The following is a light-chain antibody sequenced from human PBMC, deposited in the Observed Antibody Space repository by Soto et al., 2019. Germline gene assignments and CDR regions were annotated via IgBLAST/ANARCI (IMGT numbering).Light chain of an antibody. CDR2: EVS. Sequence: QSALTQPASVSGSPGQSITISCSGTSSDVGGYNYVSWYQQHPVKAPKLMIYEVSNRPSGVSNRFSGSKSGNTASLTISGLQAEDEADYYCSSYTTSRTLVFGTGTKVTVL. CDR3: SSYTTSRTLV. CDR1: SSDVGGYNY. J-gene: IGLJ1*01. V-gene: IGLV2-14*01.